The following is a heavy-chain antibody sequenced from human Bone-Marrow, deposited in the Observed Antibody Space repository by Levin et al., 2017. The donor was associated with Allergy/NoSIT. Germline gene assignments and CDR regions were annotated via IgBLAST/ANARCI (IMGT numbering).Heavy chain of an antibody. Sequence: SLTISFSSSLFTFSGYWMAWVRQAPGKGLEWVANINRDGGDGYYVDSVKGRFTISRDNARNSLDLQMNSLRVEDTAVYYCARNGAWSFEFWGQGTLVTVSS. J-gene: IGHJ4*02. V-gene: IGHV3-7*02. CDR1: LFTFSGYW. CDR3: ARNGAWSFEF. CDR2: INRDGGDG. D-gene: IGHD2-8*01.